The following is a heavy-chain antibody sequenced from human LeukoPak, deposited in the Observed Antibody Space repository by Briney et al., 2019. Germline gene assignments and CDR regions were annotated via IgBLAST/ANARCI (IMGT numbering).Heavy chain of an antibody. V-gene: IGHV3-9*01. Sequence: GGSLRLSCAASGFSFDDYAMHWVRHAPGKGLEWVSGISWNGNKIGYADSLRGRFTISRDNDNNYLYLQMNSLRPDDTAFYYCAKDVGYFGSESKFNGGLFDPWGQGTLVTVSS. CDR2: ISWNGNKI. J-gene: IGHJ5*02. CDR1: GFSFDDYA. D-gene: IGHD3-10*01. CDR3: AKDVGYFGSESKFNGGLFDP.